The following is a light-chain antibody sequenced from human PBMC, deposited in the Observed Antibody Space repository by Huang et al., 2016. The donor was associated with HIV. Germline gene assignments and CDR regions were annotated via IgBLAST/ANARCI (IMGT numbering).Light chain of an antibody. CDR1: QILLHGDGKTY. J-gene: IGKJ3*01. Sequence: DIVMTQNPLSMSVTPGQPASISCNSSQILLHGDGKTYLYWYLQKPAQSPQLLIYEDPSRFPGVPDRFIGGGAGTDFTLTISRVEAADVGGYYCMQGIILPLFTFGPGTRVDLK. CDR3: MQGIILPLFT. CDR2: EDP. V-gene: IGKV2-29*02.